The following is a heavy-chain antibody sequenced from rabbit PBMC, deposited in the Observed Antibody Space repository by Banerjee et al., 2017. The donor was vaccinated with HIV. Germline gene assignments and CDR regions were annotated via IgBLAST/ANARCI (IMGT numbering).Heavy chain of an antibody. CDR1: GFSLSNNYV. CDR3: ARAGYGGYGSDWLDL. V-gene: IGHV1S45*01. D-gene: IGHD6-1*01. CDR2: INTSSGNT. Sequence: QEQLVEYGGDLVQPEGSLTLTCKASGFSLSNNYVMCWVRQAPGKGLEWIGCINTSSGNTVYASWAKGRFTISKTSSTTVTLEMTSLTAADTATYLCARAGYGGYGSDWLDLWGPGTLVTVS. J-gene: IGHJ5*01.